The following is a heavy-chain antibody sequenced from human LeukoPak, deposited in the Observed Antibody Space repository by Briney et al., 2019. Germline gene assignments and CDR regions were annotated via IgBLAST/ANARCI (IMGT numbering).Heavy chain of an antibody. CDR2: IFYSGST. CDR1: SGSISTSNYY. J-gene: IGHJ6*03. Sequence: SETLSLTCTVSSGSISTSNYYWGWVRQPPGKALEWIGNIFYSGSTYYSPSLKSRVTISLDTSRNQFSLKLNSVTAADTAVYYCAWSRYYVPFYYMDVWGKGTTVTVSS. CDR3: AWSRYYVPFYYMDV. D-gene: IGHD3-3*01. V-gene: IGHV4-39*07.